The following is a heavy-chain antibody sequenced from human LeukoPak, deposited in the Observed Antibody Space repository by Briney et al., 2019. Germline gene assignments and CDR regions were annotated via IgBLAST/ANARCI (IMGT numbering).Heavy chain of an antibody. CDR3: ARDKGLPAFDI. J-gene: IGHJ3*02. CDR1: GGSISSYY. Sequence: SETLSLTCTVSGGSISSYYWRWIRQPPGKGLEWIGYIYYSGSTNYNPSLKSRATISVDTSKNQFSLKLSSVTAADAAVYYCARDKGLPAFDIWGQGTMVTFSS. V-gene: IGHV4-59*01. D-gene: IGHD4-11*01. CDR2: IYYSGST.